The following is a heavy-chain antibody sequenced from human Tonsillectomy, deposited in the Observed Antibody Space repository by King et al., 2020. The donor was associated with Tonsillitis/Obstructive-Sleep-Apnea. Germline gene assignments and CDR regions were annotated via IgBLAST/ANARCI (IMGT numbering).Heavy chain of an antibody. Sequence: VQLVESGGGVVQPGRSLRLSCAASGFTLSSYAMHWVRQAPGKGLEWVAVISYDGSDEYYADSVKGRFTISRDNSKNTVYLQMNSLRAEDTAVYYCARDGGVEMATIENYFDYWGQGTLVTVSS. J-gene: IGHJ4*02. CDR3: ARDGGVEMATIENYFDY. D-gene: IGHD5-24*01. CDR1: GFTLSSYA. CDR2: ISYDGSDE. V-gene: IGHV3-30*04.